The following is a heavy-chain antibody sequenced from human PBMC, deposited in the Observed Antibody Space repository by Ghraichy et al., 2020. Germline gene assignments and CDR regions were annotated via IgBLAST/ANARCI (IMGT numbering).Heavy chain of an antibody. Sequence: GALRLSCAASGFTFSSFAMSWVRQAPGKGLEWVSAISGSGGSTYYADSVKGRFTISRDNSKNTLYLQMNSQRAEDTAVYYCAKMWELLYFDYWGQGTLVTVSS. CDR1: GFTFSSFA. D-gene: IGHD1-26*01. CDR3: AKMWELLYFDY. V-gene: IGHV3-23*01. CDR2: ISGSGGST. J-gene: IGHJ4*02.